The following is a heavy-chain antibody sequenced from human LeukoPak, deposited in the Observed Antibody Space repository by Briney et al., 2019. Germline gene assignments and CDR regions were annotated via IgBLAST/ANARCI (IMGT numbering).Heavy chain of an antibody. J-gene: IGHJ5*02. CDR1: GGSISSYY. CDR3: ARDKGSYSSSSAVWFDP. CDR2: IYYSGST. Sequence: SETLSLTCTVSGGSISSYYWSWIRQPPGKGLEWIGYIYYSGSTNYNPSLKSRVTISVDTSKNQFSLKLSSVTAADTAVYYCARDKGSYSSSSAVWFDPRGQGTLVTASS. D-gene: IGHD6-6*01. V-gene: IGHV4-59*01.